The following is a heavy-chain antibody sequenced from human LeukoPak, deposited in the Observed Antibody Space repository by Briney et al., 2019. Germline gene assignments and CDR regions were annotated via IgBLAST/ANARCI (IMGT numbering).Heavy chain of an antibody. J-gene: IGHJ6*03. V-gene: IGHV1-69*05. CDR2: IIPIFGTA. CDR1: GGTFSSYA. D-gene: IGHD2-2*01. CDR3: ARGPLRYCSSTSCGLADYYYYYYMDV. Sequence: GASVKVSCKASGGTFSSYAISWVRQAPGQGLEWMGGIIPIFGTANYAQKFQGRVTITTDESTSTAYMELSSLRSEDTAVYYCARGPLRYCSSTSCGLADYYYYYYMDVWGKGTTVTVSS.